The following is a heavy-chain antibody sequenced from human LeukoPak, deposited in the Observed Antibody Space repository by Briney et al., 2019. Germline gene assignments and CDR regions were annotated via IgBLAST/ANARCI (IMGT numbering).Heavy chain of an antibody. CDR1: GYTFTSYD. CDR3: ARDLEAAAGSYWYFDL. J-gene: IGHJ2*01. V-gene: IGHV1-8*03. D-gene: IGHD6-13*01. CDR2: MNPNSGNT. Sequence: ASVKVSCKASGYTFTSYDINWVRQATGQGLEWMGWMNPNSGNTGYAQKFQGRVTITRNTSISTAYMELSRLRSDDTAVYYCARDLEAAAGSYWYFDLWGRGTLVTVSS.